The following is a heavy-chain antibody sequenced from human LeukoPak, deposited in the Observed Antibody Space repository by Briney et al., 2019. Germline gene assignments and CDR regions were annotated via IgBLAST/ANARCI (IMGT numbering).Heavy chain of an antibody. J-gene: IGHJ4*02. CDR2: VSAYNGNT. D-gene: IGHD6-19*01. Sequence: ASVKVSCKASGYTFTSYGISWVRQAPGQGLEWMGWVSAYNGNTNYAQKLQGRVTMTTDTSTSTAYTELRSLRSDDTAVYYCGTQTIAVAVSIDYWGQGTLVTVSS. CDR1: GYTFTSYG. V-gene: IGHV1-18*04. CDR3: GTQTIAVAVSIDY.